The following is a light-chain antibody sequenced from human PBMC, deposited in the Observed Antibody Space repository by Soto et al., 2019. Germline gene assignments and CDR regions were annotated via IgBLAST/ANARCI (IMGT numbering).Light chain of an antibody. CDR3: QQSYSTLIA. V-gene: IGKV1-39*01. Sequence: DIPMTQSPSSLSASVGDRVTITCRASQSISSYLTWYQQKPGKAPKLLISAASSLQIAVPSSFSGRRSGTDLTLTNSSLQPADFATYYCQQSYSTLIAFGQGTRLEIK. J-gene: IGKJ5*01. CDR1: QSISSY. CDR2: AAS.